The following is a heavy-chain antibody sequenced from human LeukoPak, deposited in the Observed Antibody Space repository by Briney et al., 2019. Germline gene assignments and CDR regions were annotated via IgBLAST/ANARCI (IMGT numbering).Heavy chain of an antibody. CDR1: GFTFSNYW. CDR2: INSDGSST. J-gene: IGHJ4*02. V-gene: IGHV3-74*01. Sequence: GGSLRLSCTVSGFTFSNYWMLWVRQAPGKGLVWVSRINSDGSSTIYADSVEGRFTVSRDNAMNTLYLQIDSLRAEDTAVYFCARGPSYSSSWFGLDYWGQGTRVIVSS. D-gene: IGHD6-13*01. CDR3: ARGPSYSSSWFGLDY.